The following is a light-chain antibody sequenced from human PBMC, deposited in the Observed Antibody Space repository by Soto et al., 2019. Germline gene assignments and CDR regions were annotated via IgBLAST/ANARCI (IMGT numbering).Light chain of an antibody. V-gene: IGKV3-11*02. Sequence: EIVLTQSPATLSLSPGERATLSCRASQSVSSYLAWYQHKPGHAPRLLIYDASNMATSIPARFSGSGSGRGVSVTLSSVEPEAFAIYYFQPRSSGTRKFGGGTKVPIK. CDR3: QPRSSGTRK. CDR1: QSVSSY. CDR2: DAS. J-gene: IGKJ4*01.